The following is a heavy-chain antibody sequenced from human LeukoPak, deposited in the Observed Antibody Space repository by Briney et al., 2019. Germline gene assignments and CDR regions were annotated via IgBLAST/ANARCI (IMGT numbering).Heavy chain of an antibody. V-gene: IGHV3-48*01. Sequence: GGSLRLSCEVSGFSFSGYSMHWVRQAPGRGLEWVAYITSSSDAIYYADSVKGRFTISRDNAKNSLYLQMNSLRAEDTAVYYCAKDKSRGTDAFDIWGQGTMVTVSS. CDR3: AKDKSRGTDAFDI. J-gene: IGHJ3*02. D-gene: IGHD1-1*01. CDR1: GFSFSGYS. CDR2: ITSSSDAI.